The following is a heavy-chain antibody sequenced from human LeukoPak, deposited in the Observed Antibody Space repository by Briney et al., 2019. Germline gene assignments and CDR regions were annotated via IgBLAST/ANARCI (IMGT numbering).Heavy chain of an antibody. Sequence: GGSLRLSCAASGFTFSSYSMNWVRQAPGKGLEWVSSISSSSSYIYYADSVKGRFTISRDNAKNSLYLQMNSLRAEDTAVYYCARGFLRPAVVVPAAIDFDYWGQGTLVTVSS. J-gene: IGHJ4*02. D-gene: IGHD2-2*02. V-gene: IGHV3-21*01. CDR1: GFTFSSYS. CDR3: ARGFLRPAVVVPAAIDFDY. CDR2: ISSSSSYI.